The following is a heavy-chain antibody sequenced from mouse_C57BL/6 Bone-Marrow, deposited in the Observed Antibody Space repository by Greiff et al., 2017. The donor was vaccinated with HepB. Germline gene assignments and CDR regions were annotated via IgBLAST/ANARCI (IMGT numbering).Heavy chain of an antibody. V-gene: IGHV1-69*01. D-gene: IGHD2-3*01. CDR3: ARSLIYDGDYFDY. CDR2: IDPSDSYT. Sequence: QVQLQQPGAELVMPGASVKLSCKASGYTFTSYWMHWVKQRPGQGLEWIGEIDPSDSYTNYNQKFKGKSTLTVDKSSSTAYMQLSSLTSEDSAVYYCARSLIYDGDYFDYWGQGTTLTVSS. J-gene: IGHJ2*01. CDR1: GYTFTSYW.